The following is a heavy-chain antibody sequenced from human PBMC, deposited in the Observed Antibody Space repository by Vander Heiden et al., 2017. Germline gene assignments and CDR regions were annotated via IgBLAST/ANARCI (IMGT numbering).Heavy chain of an antibody. V-gene: IGHV3-30*03. CDR1: GFTFSSSG. J-gene: IGHJ6*02. CDR3: VWASYSGYDYHYYYGMDV. Sequence: QVQLVESGGGVVQPGRCLRLSCAASGFTFSSSGMHWVRQAPGQEPAWVAVISYDGSNKVYADSVKGRFTISRDNSKNTLYLQMNSLRAEDTAVYYCVWASYSGYDYHYYYGMDVWGQGPTVTVSS. D-gene: IGHD5-12*01. CDR2: ISYDGSNK.